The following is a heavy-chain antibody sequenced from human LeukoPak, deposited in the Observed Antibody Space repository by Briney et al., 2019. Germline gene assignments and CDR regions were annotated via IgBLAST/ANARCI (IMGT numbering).Heavy chain of an antibody. CDR3: VRLRRNSDSSGYFYYYDN. J-gene: IGHJ4*02. D-gene: IGHD3-22*01. CDR2: VNTVSSYI. Sequence: GGSLRLSCAASGFAFSSYSFNWVRQAPGKGLEWVASVNTVSSYIYYADSVRGRFTISRDNAKNSVLLQMNSLRAEDKAMYYCVRLRRNSDSSGYFYYYDNWGQGTLVTVSS. CDR1: GFAFSSYS. V-gene: IGHV3-21*01.